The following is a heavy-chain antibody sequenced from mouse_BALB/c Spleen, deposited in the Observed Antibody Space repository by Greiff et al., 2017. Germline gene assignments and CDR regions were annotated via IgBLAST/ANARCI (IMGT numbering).Heavy chain of an antibody. CDR3: TREGYGSSLDY. Sequence: VQLQESGAELVRPGASVTLSCKASGYTFTDYEMHWVKQTPVHGLEWIGAIDPETGGTAYNQKFKGKATLTADKSSSTAYMELRSLTSEDSAVYYCTREGYGSSLDYWGEGTTLTVSS. D-gene: IGHD1-1*01. CDR1: GYTFTDYE. V-gene: IGHV1-15*01. CDR2: IDPETGGT. J-gene: IGHJ2*01.